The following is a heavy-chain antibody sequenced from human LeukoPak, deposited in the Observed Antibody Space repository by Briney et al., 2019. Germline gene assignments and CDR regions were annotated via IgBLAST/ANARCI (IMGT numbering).Heavy chain of an antibody. CDR2: IYYSGST. CDR1: GGSISSGGYY. J-gene: IGHJ5*02. V-gene: IGHV4-31*03. D-gene: IGHD2-2*01. Sequence: PSETLSLTCTVSGGSISSGGYYWSWIRQHPGKGLEWIGYIYYSGSTYYNPSLKSRVTISVDTSKNQFSLKLSSVTAADTAVYYCARDRRDCSSTSCFVSPSFDPWGQGTLVTVSS. CDR3: ARDRRDCSSTSCFVSPSFDP.